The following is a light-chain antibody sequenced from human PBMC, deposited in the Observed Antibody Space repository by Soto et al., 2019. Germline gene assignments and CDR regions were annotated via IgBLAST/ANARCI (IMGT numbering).Light chain of an antibody. Sequence: EVMLTQSPGTLSLSPGERATLSCRASQSVSSNSLAWYQQKSDQAPRLLIYGASNSATGIPERFSGSGSGTHFTLTIRRLEPEDFAVSYCQQYDTSPRTFGQGTKVEFK. V-gene: IGKV3-20*01. CDR1: QSVSSNS. CDR3: QQYDTSPRT. CDR2: GAS. J-gene: IGKJ1*01.